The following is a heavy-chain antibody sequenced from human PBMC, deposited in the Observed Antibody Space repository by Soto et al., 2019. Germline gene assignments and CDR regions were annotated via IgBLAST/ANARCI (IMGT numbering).Heavy chain of an antibody. CDR2: IYYSGST. J-gene: IGHJ4*02. CDR1: GGSIGSGDYY. Sequence: QVQLQESGPGLVKPSQTLSLTCTVSGGSIGSGDYYWSWIRQPPGKGLEWVGYIYYSGSTYYNPSLKSRVTTSVGTSKILFSLKLTSVTAADTAVYYCARVRGVTYFDYWGQGTLVTASS. V-gene: IGHV4-30-4*01. D-gene: IGHD3-10*01. CDR3: ARVRGVTYFDY.